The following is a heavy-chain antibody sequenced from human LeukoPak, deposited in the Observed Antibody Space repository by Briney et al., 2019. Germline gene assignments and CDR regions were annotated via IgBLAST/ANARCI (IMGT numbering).Heavy chain of an antibody. V-gene: IGHV3-21*04. CDR2: ISSSSSYI. J-gene: IGHJ4*02. Sequence: GGSLRLSCAASGFTFSSYSMNWVRQAPGKGLEWVSSISSSSSYIYYADSVKGRFTISRDNAKNTLYLQMNSLRAEDTAVYYCAKASYDSSGLFFDYWGQGTLVTVSS. D-gene: IGHD3-22*01. CDR3: AKASYDSSGLFFDY. CDR1: GFTFSSYS.